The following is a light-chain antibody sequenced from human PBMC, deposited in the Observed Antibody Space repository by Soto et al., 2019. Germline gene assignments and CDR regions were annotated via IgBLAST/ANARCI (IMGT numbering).Light chain of an antibody. J-gene: IGKJ2*01. CDR2: GAS. V-gene: IGKV3-15*01. CDR3: QQYSNWPPYT. CDR1: RSVSSN. Sequence: EIVMMQSPATLSVSPGERATLSCRASRSVSSNLAWYQQKPGQAPRLLMYGASTRATGIPARFSGSGSGTEFTLTISSLQSEDFAVYYCQQYSNWPPYTFGQGTKLEIK.